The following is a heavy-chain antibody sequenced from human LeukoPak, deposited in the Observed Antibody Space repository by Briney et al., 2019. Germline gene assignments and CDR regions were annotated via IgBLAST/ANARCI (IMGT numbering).Heavy chain of an antibody. V-gene: IGHV5-51*01. CDR2: IYPGDSDT. J-gene: IGHJ4*02. Sequence: GESLKISCKGSGYSFTSYWIGWVRQMPGKGLEWMGIIYPGDSDTRYSPSFQGQVTISADKSISAAYLQWSSLKASDTAMYYCARLSRVPGADWENWGQGTLVTVSS. CDR1: GYSFTSYW. CDR3: ARLSRVPGADWEN. D-gene: IGHD3-9*01.